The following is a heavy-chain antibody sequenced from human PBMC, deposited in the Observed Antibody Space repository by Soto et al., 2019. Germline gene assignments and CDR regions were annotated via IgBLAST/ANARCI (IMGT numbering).Heavy chain of an antibody. J-gene: IGHJ4*02. Sequence: EVQLLESGGGLVQPGGSLRLSCAASTNTFNIYAMSWVRQAPGMGLEWVSAIKSGGSTYYADSVKGRFIISRDDSKNTLHLQMNSLRAEDTAVYYCAKSPTMVRGLIFDSWGQGTLVTVSS. CDR3: AKSPTMVRGLIFDS. CDR1: TNTFNIYA. D-gene: IGHD3-10*01. CDR2: IKSGGST. V-gene: IGHV3-23*01.